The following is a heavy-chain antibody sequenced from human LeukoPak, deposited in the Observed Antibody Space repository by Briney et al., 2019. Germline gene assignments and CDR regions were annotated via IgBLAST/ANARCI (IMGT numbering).Heavy chain of an antibody. CDR2: MNPNSGNT. V-gene: IGHV1-8*01. D-gene: IGHD2-15*01. CDR3: AGSTRVVAACDY. CDR1: GYTFTSYD. Sequence: ASVKVSCKASGYTFTSYDINWVRQATGQGLEWMGWMNPNSGNTGYAQKFQGRVTMTRNTSISTAYMELSSLRSEDTAVYYCAGSTRVVAACDYWGQGTLVTVSS. J-gene: IGHJ4*02.